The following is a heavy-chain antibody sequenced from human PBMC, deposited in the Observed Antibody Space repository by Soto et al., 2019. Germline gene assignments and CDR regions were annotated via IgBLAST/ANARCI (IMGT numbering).Heavy chain of an antibody. CDR1: GGTFNKYP. D-gene: IGHD5-12*01. V-gene: IGHV1-69*13. CDR3: ARGRGYSGDDHYYYFDMDV. CDR2: SIPIFGTA. J-gene: IGHJ6*02. Sequence: SVKVSCKASGGTFNKYPITWVRQAPGEGLEWMGGSIPIFGTANYAQKFQGRVTISVDESTSTAYMELSSLRSEDTAVYYCARGRGYSGDDHYYYFDMDVWGQGTTVTVSS.